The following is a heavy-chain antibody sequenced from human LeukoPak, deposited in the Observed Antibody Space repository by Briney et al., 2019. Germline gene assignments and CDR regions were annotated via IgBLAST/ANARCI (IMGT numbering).Heavy chain of an antibody. Sequence: GGSLRLSCAASGLTLTNFWMSWVRQAPGKGLEWVANIKQDGSEKYYVDSVKGRFTISRDNAKNSLYLQMNSLRAEDTAVYYCARDSYDSSGCSAFDIWGQGTMVTVSS. V-gene: IGHV3-7*03. J-gene: IGHJ3*02. CDR3: ARDSYDSSGCSAFDI. CDR1: GLTLTNFW. CDR2: IKQDGSEK. D-gene: IGHD3-22*01.